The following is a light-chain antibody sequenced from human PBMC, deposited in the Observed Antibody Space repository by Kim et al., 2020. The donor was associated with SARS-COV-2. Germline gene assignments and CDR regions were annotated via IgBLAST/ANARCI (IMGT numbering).Light chain of an antibody. V-gene: IGKV1-5*03. CDR1: QSVGRF. J-gene: IGKJ4*01. CDR3: QQYNNYLT. CDR2: EAS. Sequence: LSASVGDRVTITCRASQSVGRFLAWYQQRPNNAPKLLIYEASTLQTGVPSRFSGSGSGTDFTLTISSLQPDDFATYYCQQYNNYLTFGGGTKLEI.